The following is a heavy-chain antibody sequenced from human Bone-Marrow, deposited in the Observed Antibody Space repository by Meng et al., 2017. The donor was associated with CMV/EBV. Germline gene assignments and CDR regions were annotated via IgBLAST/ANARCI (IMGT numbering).Heavy chain of an antibody. CDR2: ISWNSGSI. CDR3: AKDLRPRIAAAGTEYYYYGMDV. Sequence: GGSLRLSCAASGFTFDDYAMHWVRQAPGKGLEWVSGISWNSGSIGYADSVKGRFTISRDNAKNSLYLQMNSLRAEDTALYYCAKDLRPRIAAAGTEYYYYGMDVWGQGTTVTVSS. V-gene: IGHV3-9*01. J-gene: IGHJ6*02. CDR1: GFTFDDYA. D-gene: IGHD6-13*01.